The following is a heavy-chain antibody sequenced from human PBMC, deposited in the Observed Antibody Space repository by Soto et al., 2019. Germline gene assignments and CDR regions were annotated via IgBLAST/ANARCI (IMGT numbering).Heavy chain of an antibody. CDR3: ATGPMGYYYDSSGYFAY. Sequence: ASVKVSCKVSGYTLTELSMHWVRQAPGKGLEWMGGFDPEDGETIYAQKFQGRVTMTEDTSTDTAYMELSSLRSEDTAVYYCATGPMGYYYDSSGYFAYWGQGTLVTVSS. CDR2: FDPEDGET. D-gene: IGHD3-22*01. CDR1: GYTLTELS. J-gene: IGHJ4*02. V-gene: IGHV1-24*01.